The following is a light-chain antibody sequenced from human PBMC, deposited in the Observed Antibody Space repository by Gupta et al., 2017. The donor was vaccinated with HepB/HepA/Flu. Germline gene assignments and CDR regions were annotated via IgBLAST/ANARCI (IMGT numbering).Light chain of an antibody. V-gene: IGKV3-20*01. CDR2: AIS. J-gene: IGKJ1*01. Sequence: LLTQSPGTLSLSPGERATLSCRASQSINVNFLVWYQQKPGLAPRLLFYAISRATDIPDRFSGSGSGTDFTLTIDRLEPEDVAVYYCQQYDTSPYTFGQGTKVEIK. CDR3: QQYDTSPYT. CDR1: QSINVNF.